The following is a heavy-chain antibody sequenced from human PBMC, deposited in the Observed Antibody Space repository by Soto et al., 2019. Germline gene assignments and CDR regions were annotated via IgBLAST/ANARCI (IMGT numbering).Heavy chain of an antibody. CDR1: GYTFTSYG. CDR2: ISAYNGNT. V-gene: IGHV1-18*01. D-gene: IGHD5-18*01. J-gene: IGHJ4*02. CDR3: ARDPALNVNTGQKFDY. Sequence: QVQLVQSGAEVKKPGASVKVSCKVSGYTFTSYGISWVRQAPGQGLEWMGWISAYNGNTNYAQRLQGRVPLTTDTSTSTACMGLRSLRSDVTAVYFCARDPALNVNTGQKFDYWGQGTLVTVSS.